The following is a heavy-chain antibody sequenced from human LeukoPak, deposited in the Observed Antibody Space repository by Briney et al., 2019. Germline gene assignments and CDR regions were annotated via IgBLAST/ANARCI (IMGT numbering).Heavy chain of an antibody. V-gene: IGHV3-30*03. CDR2: LSYDGSKK. Sequence: PGGSLRLSCAASGFTFSTYGMHWVRQAPGKGLEWVAVLSYDGSKKYYADSVKGRFTISRDNSKNTLYLQMNSLRAEDTAVYYCARDLGSYHYNGMDVWGQGTTVTVSS. CDR1: GFTFSTYG. J-gene: IGHJ6*02. D-gene: IGHD7-27*01. CDR3: ARDLGSYHYNGMDV.